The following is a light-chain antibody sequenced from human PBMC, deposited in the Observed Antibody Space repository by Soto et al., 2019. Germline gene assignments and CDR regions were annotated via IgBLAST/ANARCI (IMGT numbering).Light chain of an antibody. CDR3: QQYGSSPLT. CDR1: QSVSNNY. Sequence: VLTQSPGXXXXSPGERATLSCRASQSVSNNYLAWYQQKPGQAPRLLIYGASNRATGIPDRFSGSGSGTDFTLTISRLEPEDFAVYYCQQYGSSPLTFGGGTKVDI. J-gene: IGKJ4*01. CDR2: GAS. V-gene: IGKV3-20*01.